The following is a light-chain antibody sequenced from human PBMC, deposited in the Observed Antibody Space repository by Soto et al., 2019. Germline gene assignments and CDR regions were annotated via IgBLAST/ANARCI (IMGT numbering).Light chain of an antibody. V-gene: IGKV1-33*01. CDR2: DAS. CDR3: QQYDNLFP. J-gene: IGKJ3*01. CDR1: QDISNY. Sequence: DIQMTQSPSSLSASVGDRVTITCQASQDISNYLNWYQQKPGKAPKLLIYDASNLETGVPSRFSGSGSGTDFTFAISSLQPEDIATYYCQQYDNLFPFGPGNTVAIK.